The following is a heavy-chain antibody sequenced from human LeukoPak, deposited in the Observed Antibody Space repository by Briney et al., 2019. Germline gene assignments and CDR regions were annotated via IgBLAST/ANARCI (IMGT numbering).Heavy chain of an antibody. CDR3: ARDPYTDYGGNSDLDY. J-gene: IGHJ4*02. D-gene: IGHD4-23*01. Sequence: ASVKVSCKASGYTFTSYYMHWVRQAPGQGLEWMGIINPSGGSTSYAQKFQGRVTMTRDTSTGTVYMELSSLRSEDTAVYYCARDPYTDYGGNSDLDYWGQGTLVTVSS. V-gene: IGHV1-46*01. CDR1: GYTFTSYY. CDR2: INPSGGST.